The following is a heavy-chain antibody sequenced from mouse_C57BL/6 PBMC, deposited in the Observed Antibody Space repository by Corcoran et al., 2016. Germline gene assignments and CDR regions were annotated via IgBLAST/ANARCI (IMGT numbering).Heavy chain of an antibody. CDR2: IYPRSGNT. CDR1: GYTFTRYG. D-gene: IGHD4-1*01. J-gene: IGHJ2*01. CDR3: ARSGRDAFDY. V-gene: IGHV1-81*01. Sequence: QVQLHQSGVEMARPGASVKLSCKTSGYTFTRYGLSRVKQRTVQGLEWIGEIYPRSGNTYYNEKFKGKATLTADKSSSTAYMELRSLTSEDSAVYFCARSGRDAFDYWGQGTTLTVSS.